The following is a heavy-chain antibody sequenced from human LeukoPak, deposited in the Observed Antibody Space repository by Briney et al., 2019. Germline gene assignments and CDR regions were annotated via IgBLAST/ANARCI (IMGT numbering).Heavy chain of an antibody. CDR1: GFTFTDYP. CDR3: ARDQRYAFDY. Sequence: GGSLRLSCATSGFTFTDYPMNWVRQAPGKGLEWVSNIRTSAEGANYAYYADSVKGRITISRDDAKNTLYLQMNSLRDDDTAVYYCARDQRYAFDYWGQGILVAVSS. D-gene: IGHD3-9*01. V-gene: IGHV3-48*02. J-gene: IGHJ4*02. CDR2: IRTSAEGANYA.